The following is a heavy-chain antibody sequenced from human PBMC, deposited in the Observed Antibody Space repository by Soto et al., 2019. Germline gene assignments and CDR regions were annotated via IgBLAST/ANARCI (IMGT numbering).Heavy chain of an antibody. Sequence: SETLSLTCTVSGGSITRGNYNWGWIRQPPGKGLEWIGSIDYSGITHYNPSLEIRASTSADTSKNQFSLKLHSVTAADTAVYYCARHGSYYDRSGYIDYWGQGTLVTVSS. CDR3: ARHGSYYDRSGYIDY. J-gene: IGHJ4*02. CDR2: IDYSGIT. CDR1: GGSITRGNYN. V-gene: IGHV4-39*01. D-gene: IGHD3-22*01.